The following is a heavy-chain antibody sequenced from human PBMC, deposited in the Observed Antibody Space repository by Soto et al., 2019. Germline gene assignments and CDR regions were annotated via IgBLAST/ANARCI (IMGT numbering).Heavy chain of an antibody. J-gene: IGHJ5*02. V-gene: IGHV4-59*01. CDR1: GGSISSYH. D-gene: IGHD6-19*01. CDR3: AREGIVVAGYDWFDP. Sequence: PSETLSLTCSVSGGSISSYHWSWIRQSPGKGLEWIGYVYYTGSTNYNPSLKGRVTISVDTSKNQFSLRLTSVTAADTAVYYCAREGIVVAGYDWFDPWGQGSLVTVS. CDR2: VYYTGST.